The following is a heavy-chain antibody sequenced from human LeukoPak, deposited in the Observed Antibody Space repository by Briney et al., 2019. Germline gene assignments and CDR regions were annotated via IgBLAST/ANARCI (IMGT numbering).Heavy chain of an antibody. CDR1: GYIFTSYG. CDR2: IRTHNGET. J-gene: IGHJ6*02. V-gene: IGHV1-18*01. CDR3: AREIAVAAPHYYGMDV. D-gene: IGHD6-19*01. Sequence: GASVQVSCKASGYIFTSYGISWVRQAPGQGLEWMGWIRTHNGETSYAQRHQDRVTMTTDTSTNTAYMVLSSLRSDDTAVYYCAREIAVAAPHYYGMDVWGQGTTVTVSS.